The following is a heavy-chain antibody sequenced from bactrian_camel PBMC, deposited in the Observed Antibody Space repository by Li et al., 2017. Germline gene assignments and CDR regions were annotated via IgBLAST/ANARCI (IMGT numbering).Heavy chain of an antibody. J-gene: IGHJ4*01. CDR1: GFTVNSLS. Sequence: VQLVESGGGLVQPGGSLRLSCAASGFTVNSLSMYWVRQSPGKGHEWVSGTNAAGVTTVYAVSVEGRFTMSRDNAKDTVYLQMNSLEPVDTATYYCAADRSFFTATTTDKSEYDYWGQGTQVTVS. CDR3: AADRSFFTATTTDKSEYDY. CDR2: TNAAGVTT. D-gene: IGHD4*01. V-gene: IGHV3S1*01.